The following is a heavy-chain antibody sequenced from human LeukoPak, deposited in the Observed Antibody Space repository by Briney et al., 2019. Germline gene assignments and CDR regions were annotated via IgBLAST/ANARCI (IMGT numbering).Heavy chain of an antibody. CDR2: INHSGST. Sequence: SETLSLTCAVYGGSFSGYYWSWIRQPPGKGLEWIGEINHSGSTNYNPSLKSRVTISVDTSKDQFSLKLSSVTAADTAVYYCARSSIAARRIFGGFDPWGQGTLVTVSS. J-gene: IGHJ5*02. CDR1: GGSFSGYY. D-gene: IGHD6-6*01. CDR3: ARSSIAARRIFGGFDP. V-gene: IGHV4-34*01.